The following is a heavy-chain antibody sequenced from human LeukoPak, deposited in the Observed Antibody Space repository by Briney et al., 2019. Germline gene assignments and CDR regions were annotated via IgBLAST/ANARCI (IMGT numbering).Heavy chain of an antibody. D-gene: IGHD3-9*01. CDR1: GYTFTSYD. J-gene: IGHJ5*02. CDR3: ARAPVLRYFDWLLFHRNWFDP. V-gene: IGHV1-8*01. Sequence: ASVKVSCKASGYTFTSYDINWVRQATGQGLEWMGWMSPNSGNTGYAQKFQGRVTMTRNNSISTAYMELSSLRSEDTAVYYCARAPVLRYFDWLLFHRNWFDPWGQGTLVTVSS. CDR2: MSPNSGNT.